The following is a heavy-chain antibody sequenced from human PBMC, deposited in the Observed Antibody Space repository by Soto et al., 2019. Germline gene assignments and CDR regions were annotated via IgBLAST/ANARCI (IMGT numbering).Heavy chain of an antibody. Sequence: ASVKVSCKASGYTFTSYGISWVRQAPAQGLEWTGWISAYNGNTNYAQKLQGRVTMTTDTSTSTAYMELRSLRSDDTAVYYGARVGAPGIAVADAFDYWGKGTLVTVSS. D-gene: IGHD6-19*01. J-gene: IGHJ4*02. CDR1: GYTFTSYG. V-gene: IGHV1-18*01. CDR2: ISAYNGNT. CDR3: ARVGAPGIAVADAFDY.